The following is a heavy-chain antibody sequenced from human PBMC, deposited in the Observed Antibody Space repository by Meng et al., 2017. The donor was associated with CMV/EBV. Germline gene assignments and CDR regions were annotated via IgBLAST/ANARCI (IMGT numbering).Heavy chain of an antibody. J-gene: IGHJ6*02. Sequence: GGSLRLSCAASGFTFSSYWMHWVRQAPGKGLVWVSRINSDGSSTSYADSVKGRFTISRDNAKNTLYLQMNSLRAEDTAVYYCARGRYCSSTSCYGMDAWGQGTTVTVSS. CDR2: INSDGSST. CDR3: ARGRYCSSTSCYGMDA. D-gene: IGHD2-2*01. CDR1: GFTFSSYW. V-gene: IGHV3-74*01.